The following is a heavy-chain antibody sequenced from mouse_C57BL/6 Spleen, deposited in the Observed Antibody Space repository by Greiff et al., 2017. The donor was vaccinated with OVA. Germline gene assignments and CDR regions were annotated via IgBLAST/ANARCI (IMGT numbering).Heavy chain of an antibody. J-gene: IGHJ3*01. V-gene: IGHV1-50*01. D-gene: IGHD3-2*02. Sequence: QVQLQQPGAELVKPGASVKLSCKASGYTFTSYWMQWVKQRPGQGLEWIGEIDPSDSYTNYNQKFKGKATLTVDTSSGTAYMQLSSLTSEDYAVYYCARSDSSGPYWGQGTLVTVSA. CDR1: GYTFTSYW. CDR3: ARSDSSGPY. CDR2: IDPSDSYT.